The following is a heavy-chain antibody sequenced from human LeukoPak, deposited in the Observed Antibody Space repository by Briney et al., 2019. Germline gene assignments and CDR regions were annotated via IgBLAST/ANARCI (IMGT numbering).Heavy chain of an antibody. J-gene: IGHJ4*02. CDR3: ARVTPRETQADY. CDR2: IIPIFGTA. Sequence: SVKVSCKASGGTFSSYAISWVRQAPGQGLEWMGGIIPIFGTANYAQKFQGRVTMTTDTSTSTAYMELRSLRSDDTAVYYCARVTPRETQADYWGQGTLVTVSS. CDR1: GGTFSSYA. V-gene: IGHV1-69*05. D-gene: IGHD1-26*01.